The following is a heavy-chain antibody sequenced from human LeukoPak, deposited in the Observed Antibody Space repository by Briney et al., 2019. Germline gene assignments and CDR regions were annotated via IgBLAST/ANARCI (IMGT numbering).Heavy chain of an antibody. V-gene: IGHV4-34*01. CDR3: ARARGVVVVAATRENYFDY. Sequence: PSETLSLTCAVYGGSFSGYYWSWIRQPPGKGLEWIGEINHSGSTNYNPSLKSRVTISVDTSKNQFSLKLSSVTAADTAVYYCARARGVVVVAATRENYFDYWGQGTLVTVSS. CDR1: GGSFSGYY. CDR2: INHSGST. D-gene: IGHD2-15*01. J-gene: IGHJ4*02.